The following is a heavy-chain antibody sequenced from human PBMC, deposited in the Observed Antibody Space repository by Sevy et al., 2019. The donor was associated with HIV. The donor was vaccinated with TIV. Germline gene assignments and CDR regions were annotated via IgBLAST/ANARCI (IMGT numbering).Heavy chain of an antibody. V-gene: IGHV3-33*01. CDR3: ARDLRYGGNSGFDL. Sequence: GGSLRLSCAASGFTFSNYGMHWVRQAPGKGLEWVAVIWYDGNNKYSAASVKGRFIISRDNSKNTLSLQMNSLRVEDTAVYYCARDLRYGGNSGFDLWGRGTLVTVSS. CDR2: IWYDGNNK. J-gene: IGHJ2*01. CDR1: GFTFSNYG. D-gene: IGHD4-17*01.